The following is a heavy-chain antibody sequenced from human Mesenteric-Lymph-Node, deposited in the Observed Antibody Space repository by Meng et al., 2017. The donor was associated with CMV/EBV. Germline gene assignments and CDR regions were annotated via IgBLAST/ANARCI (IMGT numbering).Heavy chain of an antibody. J-gene: IGHJ6*02. CDR1: GGSFSGYY. D-gene: IGHD2-2*01. Sequence: GSLRLSCAVYGGSFSGYYWSWIRQPPGKGLEWIGEINHSGSTNYNPSLKSRVTISVDTSKNQFSLKLSSVTAADTAVYYCARAPYCSSTSCYTNTGGYYYYGMDVWGQGTTVTVSS. CDR2: INHSGST. V-gene: IGHV4-34*01. CDR3: ARAPYCSSTSCYTNTGGYYYYGMDV.